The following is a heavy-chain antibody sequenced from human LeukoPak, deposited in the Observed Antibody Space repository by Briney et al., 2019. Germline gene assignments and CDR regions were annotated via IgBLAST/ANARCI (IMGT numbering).Heavy chain of an antibody. Sequence: GVSLKISCTGSGYSFTTYWIGWVRQMPGKGLEWMGIIYPGVSDSRYSPSFQGQVTISAHKSISTAYLQWSSLKASDTAMYYCARREGYNYPFDYWGQGTLVTVSS. D-gene: IGHD5-24*01. CDR1: GYSFTTYW. J-gene: IGHJ4*02. V-gene: IGHV5-51*01. CDR3: ARREGYNYPFDY. CDR2: IYPGVSDS.